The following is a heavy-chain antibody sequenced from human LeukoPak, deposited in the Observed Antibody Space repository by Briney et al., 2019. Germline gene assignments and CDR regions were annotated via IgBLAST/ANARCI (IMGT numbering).Heavy chain of an antibody. CDR1: GGSFSGYY. CDR3: ARPVFAGSGSYSHSGDAFDI. V-gene: IGHV4-34*01. CDR2: INHSGST. Sequence: SETLSLTCAVYGGSFSGYYWSWIRQPPGKGLEWIGEINHSGSTNYNPSLKSRVTISVDTSKNQFSLKLSSVTAADTAVYYCARPVFAGSGSYSHSGDAFDIWGQGTMVTVSS. D-gene: IGHD3-10*01. J-gene: IGHJ3*02.